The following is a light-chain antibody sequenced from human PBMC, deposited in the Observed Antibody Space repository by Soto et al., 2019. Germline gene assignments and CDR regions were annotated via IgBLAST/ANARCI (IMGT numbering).Light chain of an antibody. CDR1: SSDVGGYNS. Sequence: QSALTQPPSASGSPGQSVTISCTGTSSDVGGYNSVSWYQQHAGKAPKLMIYEVTKRPSGVPDRFSGSKSGNTASLTVSGLQAEDEADYYCSSYAGSNNLVFGGGTQLTVL. CDR3: SSYAGSNNLV. CDR2: EVT. J-gene: IGLJ3*02. V-gene: IGLV2-8*01.